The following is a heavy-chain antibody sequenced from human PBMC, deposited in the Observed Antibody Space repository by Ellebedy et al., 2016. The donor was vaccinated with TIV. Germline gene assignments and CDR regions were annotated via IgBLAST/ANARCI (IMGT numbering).Heavy chain of an antibody. CDR2: ISSTSSTI. D-gene: IGHD5-18*01. J-gene: IGHJ1*01. CDR3: ARGVDTALVEHFQH. V-gene: IGHV3-48*04. Sequence: PGGSLRLSCAASGLTFRTYTMNWVRQAPGKGLEWVSYISSTSSTIYYADSVRGRFALSRDNAKNSLYLQMNSLRAEDTALYYCARGVDTALVEHFQHWGQGTLVTVSS. CDR1: GLTFRTYT.